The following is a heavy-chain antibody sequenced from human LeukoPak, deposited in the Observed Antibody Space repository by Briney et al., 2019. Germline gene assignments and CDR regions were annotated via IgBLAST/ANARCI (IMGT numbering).Heavy chain of an antibody. CDR3: ARSSTSCYVYYYYGMDV. CDR2: IIPIFGTA. V-gene: IGHV1-69*06. Sequence: ASVKVCCKASGGTFSSYAISWVREAPGQGLEWMGGIIPIFGTANYAQKFQARVTITADKSTSTAYMELSSLRSEDTAVYYCARSSTSCYVYYYYGMDVWGKGTTVTVSS. D-gene: IGHD2-2*01. CDR1: GGTFSSYA. J-gene: IGHJ6*04.